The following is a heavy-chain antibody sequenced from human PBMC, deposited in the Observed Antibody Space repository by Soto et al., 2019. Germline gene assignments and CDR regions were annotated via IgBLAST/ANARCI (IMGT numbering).Heavy chain of an antibody. CDR3: AGGIAARPLGY. CDR1: GGSISSGGYS. CDR2: IYHSGST. V-gene: IGHV4-30-2*01. J-gene: IGHJ4*02. D-gene: IGHD6-6*01. Sequence: QLQLQESGSGLVKPSQTLSLTCAVSGGSISSGGYSWSWIRQPPGKGLEWIGYIYHSGSTYYNPSPKSRVTISVGRSKNQFSLKLSPVTAADTAVYYCAGGIAARPLGYWGQGTLVTVSS.